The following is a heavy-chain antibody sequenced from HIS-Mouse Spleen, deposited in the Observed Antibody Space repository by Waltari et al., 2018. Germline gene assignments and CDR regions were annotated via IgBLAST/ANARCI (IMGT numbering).Heavy chain of an antibody. J-gene: IGHJ2*01. D-gene: IGHD6-13*01. CDR1: GGSISSSSYY. Sequence: QLQLQESGPGLVKPSETLSLTCTVSGGSISSSSYYWGWLRQPPGKGLGWIGCIYYSGSTSYNPTLRSRVTMSVDTSKNQFSLKLSSVTAADTAVYYCAREIPYSSSCYDWYFDLWGRGTLVTVSS. V-gene: IGHV4-39*07. CDR3: AREIPYSSSCYDWYFDL. CDR2: IYYSGST.